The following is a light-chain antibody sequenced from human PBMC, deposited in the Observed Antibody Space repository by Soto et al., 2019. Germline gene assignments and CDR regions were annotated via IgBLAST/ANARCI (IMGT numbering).Light chain of an antibody. Sequence: DIQMTQSPSSLSASVGDRVTITCRASQGISTYLAWYQQKPGKVPKLLIYAASTLQSGVPSRFSGSGSGTDFALTISSLQPEDVSTYDCQKYNSAPLTFGGGNKVEIK. V-gene: IGKV1-27*01. CDR3: QKYNSAPLT. J-gene: IGKJ4*01. CDR2: AAS. CDR1: QGISTY.